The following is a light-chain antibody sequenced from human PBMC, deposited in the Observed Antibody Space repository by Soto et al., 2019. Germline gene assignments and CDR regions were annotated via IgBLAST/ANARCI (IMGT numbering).Light chain of an antibody. CDR3: QQYNNWPPLMYT. Sequence: EIVMTQSPATLSVSPGERATLSCRVSQSVSSNLAWYQQKTGQAPRLLIYGASTRATGIPARFSGSGSGTEFTLTISSLQSEDFAVYYCQQYNNWPPLMYTFGQGTKLEIK. J-gene: IGKJ2*01. CDR2: GAS. V-gene: IGKV3-15*01. CDR1: QSVSSN.